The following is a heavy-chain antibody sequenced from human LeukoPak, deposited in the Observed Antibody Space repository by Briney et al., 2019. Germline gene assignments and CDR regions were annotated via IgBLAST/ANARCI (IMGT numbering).Heavy chain of an antibody. V-gene: IGHV3-15*01. CDR2: IKSKTDGGTT. J-gene: IGHJ4*02. CDR1: GFTFSNAW. Sequence: GGSLRLSCAASGFTFSNAWMSWVRPAPGKGLEWVGRIKSKTDGGTTDYAAPVKGRFTISRDDSKNTLYLQMNSLKTEDTAVYYCTTFYDILTGYLGRDYWGQGTLVTVSS. D-gene: IGHD3-9*01. CDR3: TTFYDILTGYLGRDY.